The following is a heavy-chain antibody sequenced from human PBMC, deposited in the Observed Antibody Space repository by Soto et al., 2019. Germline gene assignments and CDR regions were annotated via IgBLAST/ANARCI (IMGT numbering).Heavy chain of an antibody. CDR1: GFTFSSYW. D-gene: IGHD2-15*01. V-gene: IGHV3-74*01. CDR3: VRTSLVVAAATREDY. CDR2: INSDGSRT. J-gene: IGHJ4*02. Sequence: GGSLRLSCAASGFTFSSYWMHWVRQAPGKGLVWVSRINSDGSRTSYAGSVKGRFTISRDNAKNTLYLQMNSLRAEDTAVYYCVRTSLVVAAATREDYWGQGTLVTVSS.